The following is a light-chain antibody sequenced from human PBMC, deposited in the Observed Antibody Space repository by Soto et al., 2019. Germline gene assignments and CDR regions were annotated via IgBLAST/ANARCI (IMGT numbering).Light chain of an antibody. Sequence: EFVLTQSPGTLSFSPGERATLSCRASQSVSSGYLAWYQQKPGQAPRLLIYGASTRATGIPARFSGSGSGTEFTLTISSLQSEDFAVYYCQQYNNWPQTFGQGTKVDI. J-gene: IGKJ1*01. CDR1: QSVSSGY. V-gene: IGKV3-15*01. CDR3: QQYNNWPQT. CDR2: GAS.